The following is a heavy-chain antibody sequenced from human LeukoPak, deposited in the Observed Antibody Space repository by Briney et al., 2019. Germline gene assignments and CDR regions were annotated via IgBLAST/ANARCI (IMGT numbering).Heavy chain of an antibody. CDR2: IIPILGIA. CDR3: ARDRTMTTVTRGAFDI. Sequence: RASVKVSCKASGYTFTSYAMHWVRQAPGQGLEWMGRIIPILGIANYAQKFQGRVTITADKSTSTAYMELSSLRSEDTAVYYCARDRTMTTVTRGAFDIWGQGTMVTVSS. V-gene: IGHV1-69*04. CDR1: GYTFTSYA. D-gene: IGHD4-17*01. J-gene: IGHJ3*02.